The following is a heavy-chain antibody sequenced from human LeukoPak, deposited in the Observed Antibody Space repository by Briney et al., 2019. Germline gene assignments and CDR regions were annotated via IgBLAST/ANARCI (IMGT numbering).Heavy chain of an antibody. CDR1: GFRFDDYG. CDR2: IKGDGSEK. D-gene: IGHD3-3*01. V-gene: IGHV3-7*01. J-gene: IGHJ4*02. Sequence: GGSLRLSCEVFGFRFDDYGMSWVRQAPGKGLEWVGNIKGDGSEKYYVDSVKGRFTISRDNAKNSLYLQMNSLRAEDTAVYYCARDFRFLEDYWGQGTLVTASS. CDR3: ARDFRFLEDY.